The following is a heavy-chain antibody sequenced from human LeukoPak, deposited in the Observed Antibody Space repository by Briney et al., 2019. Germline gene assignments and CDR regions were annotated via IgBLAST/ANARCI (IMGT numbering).Heavy chain of an antibody. D-gene: IGHD3-9*01. V-gene: IGHV3-23*01. CDR2: ISGSGGST. CDR3: SKDRGYDILTGYYLNSIDDFDI. J-gene: IGHJ3*02. Sequence: GGSLRLSCAASGFTFSSYAMSWVRQAPGKGLEWVSAISGSGGSTYYADSVKGRFTISRDNSKNTLYLQMNSLSAEGTAVYYCSKDRGYDILTGYYLNSIDDFDIWGQGTMVTVSS. CDR1: GFTFSSYA.